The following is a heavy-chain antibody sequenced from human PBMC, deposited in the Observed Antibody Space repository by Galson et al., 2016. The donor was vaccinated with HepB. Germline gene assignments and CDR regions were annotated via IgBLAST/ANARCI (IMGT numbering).Heavy chain of an antibody. Sequence: SLRLSCAASGFPFSDHYMDWVRQAPGKGLEWVGRTRNKANSHTTEYAASVKGRFTILRDDSKNLLYLQTNSLKTEDTAVYYCAREAPYGDLDFDYWGQGTLVTVSS. CDR1: GFPFSDHY. D-gene: IGHD4-17*01. CDR2: TRNKANSHTT. J-gene: IGHJ4*02. V-gene: IGHV3-72*01. CDR3: AREAPYGDLDFDY.